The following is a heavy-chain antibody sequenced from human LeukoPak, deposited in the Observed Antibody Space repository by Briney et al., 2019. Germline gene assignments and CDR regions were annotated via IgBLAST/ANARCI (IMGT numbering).Heavy chain of an antibody. CDR2: ISDSGGTT. Sequence: GGSLRLSCAASGFTFSSYAMSWVRQAPGKGLEWVSAISDSGGTTYYADSVKGRFTISRDNSKNTLYLQMNSLRADDTAVYYCAKSPYSTTLYYFHYWGQGTLVTVSS. CDR1: GFTFSSYA. J-gene: IGHJ4*02. V-gene: IGHV3-23*01. D-gene: IGHD6-13*01. CDR3: AKSPYSTTLYYFHY.